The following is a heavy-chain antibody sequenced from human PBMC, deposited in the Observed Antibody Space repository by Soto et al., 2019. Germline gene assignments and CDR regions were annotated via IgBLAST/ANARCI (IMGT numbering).Heavy chain of an antibody. CDR1: GFTFSSYG. V-gene: IGHV3-33*01. J-gene: IGHJ3*02. CDR2: IWYDGSNK. Sequence: QVQLVESGGGVVQPGRSLRLSCAASGFTFSSYGMHWVRQAPGKGLEWVAVIWYDGSNKYYADSVKGRFTISRDNSKKTLYLQMNSLRAEDTAVYYCARTDYGVAFDIWGQGTMVTVSS. CDR3: ARTDYGVAFDI. D-gene: IGHD4-17*01.